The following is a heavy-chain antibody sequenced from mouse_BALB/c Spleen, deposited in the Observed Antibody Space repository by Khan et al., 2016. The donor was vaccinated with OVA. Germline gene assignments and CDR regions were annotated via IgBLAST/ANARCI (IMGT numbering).Heavy chain of an antibody. D-gene: IGHD2-10*01. Sequence: QVPLKQSGPGLVAPSQSLSITCTISGFSLANYGVHWVRQPPGTGLEWLVLMWGDGSTSYNSVLKYSLTVSTDNSRCQVFLKMNSLQTDDTAMYFCARQPYYHYNVMDYWGQGTSGTVSS. CDR1: GFSLANYG. J-gene: IGHJ4*01. V-gene: IGHV2-6-1*01. CDR3: ARQPYYHYNVMDY. CDR2: MWGDGST.